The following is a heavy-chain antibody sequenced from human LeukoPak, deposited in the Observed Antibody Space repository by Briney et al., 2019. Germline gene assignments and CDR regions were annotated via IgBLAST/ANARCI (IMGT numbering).Heavy chain of an antibody. CDR1: GVSISSGSYY. CDR2: IYTSGST. J-gene: IGHJ3*02. Sequence: SETLSLTCTVSGVSISSGSYYWSWIRQPAGKGLEWIGLIYTSGSTNYNPSLKSRVTISVDTSKNQFSLKLSSVTAADTAVYYCARVRYDSSGYRAFDIWGQGTMVTVSS. CDR3: ARVRYDSSGYRAFDI. D-gene: IGHD3-22*01. V-gene: IGHV4-61*02.